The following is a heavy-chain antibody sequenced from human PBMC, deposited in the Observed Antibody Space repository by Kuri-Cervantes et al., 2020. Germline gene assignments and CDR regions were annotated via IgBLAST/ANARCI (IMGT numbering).Heavy chain of an antibody. Sequence: GGSLRLSCAASGFTFSSYGMHWVRQAPGQGPMWVARIDSDATGIKYADAVKGRFTISRDNAKNTLYVQMDNLRPEDTAVYYCVRPNYGGFDSWGQGVLVTVSS. V-gene: IGHV3-74*03. CDR1: GFTFSSYG. CDR3: VRPNYGGFDS. CDR2: IDSDATGI. J-gene: IGHJ4*02. D-gene: IGHD3-16*01.